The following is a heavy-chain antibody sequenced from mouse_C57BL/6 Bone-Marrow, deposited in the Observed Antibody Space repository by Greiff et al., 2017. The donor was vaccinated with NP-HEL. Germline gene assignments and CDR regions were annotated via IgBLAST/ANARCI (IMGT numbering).Heavy chain of an antibody. CDR1: GYTFTSYW. D-gene: IGHD1-1*02. V-gene: IGHV1-53*01. CDR2: INPSNGGT. J-gene: IGHJ4*01. Sequence: QVQLQQPGTELVKPGASVKLSCKASGYTFTSYWMHWVKQRPGQGLEWIGNINPSNGGTNYNEKFKSKATLTVYKSSSTAYMQLSSLTSEDSAVYYCARFLWPHYYAMDYWGQGTSVTVSS. CDR3: ARFLWPHYYAMDY.